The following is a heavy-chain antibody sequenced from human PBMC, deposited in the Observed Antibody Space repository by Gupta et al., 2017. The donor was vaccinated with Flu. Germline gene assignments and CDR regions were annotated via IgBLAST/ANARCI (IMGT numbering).Heavy chain of an antibody. J-gene: IGHJ4*02. CDR2: IYYSGRT. Sequence: PPGRGLEWLGSIYYSGRTNLNPSLRSRLSMSVDTSKNQFSLKLRSVTAADTAVYYCARVREGYSSSPSYFDYWGQGTLVTVSS. CDR3: ARVREGYSSSPSYFDY. V-gene: IGHV4-59*01. D-gene: IGHD6-6*01.